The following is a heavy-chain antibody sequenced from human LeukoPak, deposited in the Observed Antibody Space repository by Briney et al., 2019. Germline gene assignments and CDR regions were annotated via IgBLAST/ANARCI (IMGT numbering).Heavy chain of an antibody. CDR1: GFTFSSYE. CDR3: ARVAVAGTSFDY. V-gene: IGHV3-48*03. CDR2: ISSSGSTI. J-gene: IGHJ4*02. Sequence: GGSMRLSCAASGFTFSSYEMNWVRQAPGKGLEWVSYISSSGSTIYYADSVKGRFTISRDNAKNSLYLQMNSLRAEDTAVYYCARVAVAGTSFDYWGQGTLVTVSS. D-gene: IGHD6-19*01.